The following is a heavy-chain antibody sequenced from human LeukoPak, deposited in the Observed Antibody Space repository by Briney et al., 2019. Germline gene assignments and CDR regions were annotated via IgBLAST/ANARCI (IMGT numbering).Heavy chain of an antibody. Sequence: SETLSLTCAVYGGSFSGYYWSWFRQPPGKGLEWIGEINHSGSTNYNPSLKSRVTLSVDTSKNQFSLKLSSVTAADTAVYYCARGVRDYDILNYWGQGTLVTVSS. CDR3: ARGVRDYDILNY. CDR1: GGSFSGYY. J-gene: IGHJ4*02. D-gene: IGHD3-9*01. V-gene: IGHV4-34*01. CDR2: INHSGST.